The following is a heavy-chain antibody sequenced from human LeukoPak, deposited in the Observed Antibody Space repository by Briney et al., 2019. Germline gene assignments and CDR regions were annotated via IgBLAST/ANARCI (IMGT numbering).Heavy chain of an antibody. CDR3: ARLGAGPTYYDFWSGYSSFYFDY. CDR1: GGSTSGGNYC. J-gene: IGHJ4*02. CDR2: ISSSGNT. D-gene: IGHD3-3*01. V-gene: IGHV4-39*02. Sequence: SETLSLTCIVSGGSTSGGNYCWGWIRRPPGKGREWVVGISSSGNTYYNPSLKSRIAISFDTTKTHFSLKLSSVTAADTAVYYCARLGAGPTYYDFWSGYSSFYFDYWGQGTLVTVSS.